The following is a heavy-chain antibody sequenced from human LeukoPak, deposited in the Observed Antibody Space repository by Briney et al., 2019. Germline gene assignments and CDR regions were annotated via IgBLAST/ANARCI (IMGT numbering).Heavy chain of an antibody. CDR1: GGTFSSYA. Sequence: ASVKVSSTASGGTFSSYAISWVRQAPGEGLEGMGGIIPIFGTANYAQKFQGRVTITTDESTSTAYMELSSLRSEDTAVYYCARGASGYSYGFNYYYYYMDVWGKGTTVTVSS. CDR3: ARGASGYSYGFNYYYYYMDV. V-gene: IGHV1-69*05. CDR2: IIPIFGTA. J-gene: IGHJ6*03. D-gene: IGHD5-18*01.